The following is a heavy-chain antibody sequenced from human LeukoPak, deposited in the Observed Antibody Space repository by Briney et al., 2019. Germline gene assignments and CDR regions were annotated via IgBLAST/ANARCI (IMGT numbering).Heavy chain of an antibody. CDR1: GGSISNSSYY. D-gene: IGHD1-26*01. CDR2: IYYSGST. CDR3: ARARDAEWEPNADYSDY. Sequence: SDTLSLPCTVSGGSISNSSYYWGWLRQPPGKGLEWIGSIYYSGSTYYNPSLKSRVTISVDTSNNQFSLTLSSVAAAEAAVYYCARARDAEWEPNADYSDYWGQGTLVTVSS. J-gene: IGHJ4*02. V-gene: IGHV4-39*07.